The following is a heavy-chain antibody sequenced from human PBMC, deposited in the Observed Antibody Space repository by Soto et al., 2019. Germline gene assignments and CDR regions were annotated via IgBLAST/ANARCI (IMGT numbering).Heavy chain of an antibody. CDR2: ISAYNGNT. CDR1: GHTFTSYA. J-gene: IGHJ5*02. Sequence: GASMKVSCKTSGHTFTSYAMHWVRQAPGQRLEWMGWISAYNGNTNYAQKLQGRVTMTTDTSTSTAYMELRSLRSDDTAVYYCARGTVTTTSALGWFDPCGQGTLVTVSS. V-gene: IGHV1-18*01. D-gene: IGHD4-17*01. CDR3: ARGTVTTTSALGWFDP.